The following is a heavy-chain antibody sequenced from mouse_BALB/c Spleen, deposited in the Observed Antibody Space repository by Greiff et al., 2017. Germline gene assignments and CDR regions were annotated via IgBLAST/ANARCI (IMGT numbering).Heavy chain of an antibody. CDR1: GFTFSSFG. CDR2: ISSGSSTI. D-gene: IGHD1-1*01. V-gene: IGHV5-17*02. CDR3: ARVITTVVDAMDY. Sequence: DVKLVESGGGLVQPGGSRKLSCAASGFTFSSFGMHWVRQAPEKGLEWAAYISSGSSTIYYADTVKGRFTISRDNPKNTLFLQMTSLRSEDTAMYYCARVITTVVDAMDYWGQGTSVTVAS. J-gene: IGHJ4*01.